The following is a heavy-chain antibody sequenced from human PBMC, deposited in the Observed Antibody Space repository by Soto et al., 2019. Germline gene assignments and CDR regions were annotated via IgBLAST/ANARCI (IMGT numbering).Heavy chain of an antibody. V-gene: IGHV3-33*01. CDR3: ARGRKQYDYGMDV. CDR2: IWYDGSNK. J-gene: IGHJ6*02. D-gene: IGHD6-13*01. Sequence: QPVGSLRLSCAASGFTFSSYGMHWVRQAPGKGLEWVAVIWYDGSNKYYADSVKGRFTISRDNSKNTLYLQMNSLRAEDTAVYYCARGRKQYDYGMDVWGQGTTVTVSS. CDR1: GFTFSSYG.